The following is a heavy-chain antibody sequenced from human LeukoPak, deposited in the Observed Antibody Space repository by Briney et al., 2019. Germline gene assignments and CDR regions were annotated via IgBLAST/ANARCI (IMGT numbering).Heavy chain of an antibody. CDR1: GFTFSTYG. Sequence: GRSLRLSCAASGFTFSTYGMHWVRQAPGKGLEWVAVISYDGSNKYYADSVKGRFTISRDNSKNTLYLQMNSLRPEDTAVYYCARDYYYDSSGYWDYYFDYWGQGTLVSVSS. V-gene: IGHV3-30*03. CDR3: ARDYYYDSSGYWDYYFDY. D-gene: IGHD3-22*01. CDR2: ISYDGSNK. J-gene: IGHJ4*02.